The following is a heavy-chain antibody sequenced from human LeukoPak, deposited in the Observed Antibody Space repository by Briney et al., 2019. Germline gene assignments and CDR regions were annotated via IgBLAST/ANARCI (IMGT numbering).Heavy chain of an antibody. J-gene: IGHJ4*02. CDR3: ARAGQMGATDFDY. V-gene: IGHV1-2*02. Sequence: ASVKVSCKASGYTFTGYYMHWVRQAPGQGLESMGWINPNSGGTNYAQKFQGRVTMTRDTSISTAYMELSRLRSDDTAVYYCARAGQMGATDFDYWGQGTLVTVSS. D-gene: IGHD1-26*01. CDR1: GYTFTGYY. CDR2: INPNSGGT.